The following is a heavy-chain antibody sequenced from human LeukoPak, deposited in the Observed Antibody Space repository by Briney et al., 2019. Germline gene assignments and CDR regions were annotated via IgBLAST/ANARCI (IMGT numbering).Heavy chain of an antibody. Sequence: PGGSLRLSCAASGFTFSSYWMHWVRQAPGKGLVWVSRINSDGSSTTYADSVKVRFTISRDNAKNTLYLQMNSLRAEDTAVYYCATKLVGAKSSEFEYWGQGTLVTVSS. CDR1: GFTFSSYW. V-gene: IGHV3-74*01. CDR3: ATKLVGAKSSEFEY. CDR2: INSDGSST. J-gene: IGHJ4*02. D-gene: IGHD1-26*01.